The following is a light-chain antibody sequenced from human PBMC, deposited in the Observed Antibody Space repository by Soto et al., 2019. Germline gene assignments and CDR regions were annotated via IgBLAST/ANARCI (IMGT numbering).Light chain of an antibody. CDR3: CSYAGTYTYV. CDR2: DVS. V-gene: IGLV2-11*01. CDR1: SSDVGGFNY. Sequence: QSALTQPRSVSGSPGQSVTISCTGTSSDVGGFNYVSWYQQHPGTDPKLMIYDVSERPSGVPDRFSGSKSGNTASLTISGLQADDEADYYCCSYAGTYTYVFGTGTKLTVL. J-gene: IGLJ1*01.